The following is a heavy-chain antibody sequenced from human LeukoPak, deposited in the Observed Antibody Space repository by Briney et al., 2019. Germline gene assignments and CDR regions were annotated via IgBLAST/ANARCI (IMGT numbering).Heavy chain of an antibody. CDR2: IWYDGSNK. Sequence: GGSLRLSCAASGFTFSSYGMHWVRQAPGKGLEWVAVIWYDGSNKYYADSVKGRFTISRDNSKNTLYLQMNSLRAEDTAVYYCARNPTRRAALSSWFDPWGQGTLVTVSS. CDR3: ARNPTRRAALSSWFDP. J-gene: IGHJ5*02. D-gene: IGHD2-15*01. CDR1: GFTFSSYG. V-gene: IGHV3-33*01.